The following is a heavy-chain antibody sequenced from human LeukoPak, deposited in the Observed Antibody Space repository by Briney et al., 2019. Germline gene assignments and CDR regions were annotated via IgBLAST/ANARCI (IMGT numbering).Heavy chain of an antibody. D-gene: IGHD2-2*02. CDR2: IIPIFGTA. V-gene: IGHV1-69*13. J-gene: IGHJ5*02. CDR3: ARDRHRAYCSSTGCYSRWFDP. Sequence: GASVKVSCKASGGTFSSYAISWVRQAPGQGLEWMGGIIPIFGTANYAQKFQGRVTITADESTSTAYMELSSLRSEDTAVYYCARDRHRAYCSSTGCYSRWFDPWGQGTLVTVSS. CDR1: GGTFSSYA.